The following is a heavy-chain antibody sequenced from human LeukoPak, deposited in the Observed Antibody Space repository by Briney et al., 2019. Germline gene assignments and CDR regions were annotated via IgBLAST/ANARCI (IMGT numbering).Heavy chain of an antibody. Sequence: GASVKVSCKASGFTFTDHYMHWVRQAPGQGLEWMGWINGKSGVTFYAQQFQDRITVTRDTSISTMYLELSRLTSADTAIYYCARDFDWGPDYWGPGTLVAVSS. D-gene: IGHD3-16*01. J-gene: IGHJ4*02. CDR1: GFTFTDHY. V-gene: IGHV1-2*02. CDR2: INGKSGVT. CDR3: ARDFDWGPDY.